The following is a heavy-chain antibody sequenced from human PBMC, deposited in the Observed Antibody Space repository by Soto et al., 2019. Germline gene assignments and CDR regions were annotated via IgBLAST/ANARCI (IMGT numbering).Heavy chain of an antibody. Sequence: QVQLVQSGAEVKKPGSSVKVSCKASGGTFSSYTISWVRQAPGQGLEWMGRINPILGIANYAQKFQGRVKITADKSTSTAYMELSSLRSEDTAVYYCASEPTGTRSYYYGMDVWGQGTTVTVSS. CDR2: INPILGIA. CDR3: ASEPTGTRSYYYGMDV. CDR1: GGTFSSYT. J-gene: IGHJ6*02. D-gene: IGHD1-1*01. V-gene: IGHV1-69*02.